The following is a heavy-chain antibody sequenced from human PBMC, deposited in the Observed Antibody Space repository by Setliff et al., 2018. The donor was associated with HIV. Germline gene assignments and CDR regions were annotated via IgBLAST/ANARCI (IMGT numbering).Heavy chain of an antibody. Sequence: PSETLSLTCAVSGVSISSGSYYWSWIRQPAGKGLEWIGHIYTSGTTNYNPSLKSRVTISLDTSNNQFSLKLSSVTAADTAVYYCGRQAWDHQSSGYFVDYWGQGTLVTVSS. CDR1: GVSISSGSYY. CDR3: GRQAWDHQSSGYFVDY. V-gene: IGHV4-61*09. J-gene: IGHJ4*02. CDR2: IYTSGTT. D-gene: IGHD6-19*01.